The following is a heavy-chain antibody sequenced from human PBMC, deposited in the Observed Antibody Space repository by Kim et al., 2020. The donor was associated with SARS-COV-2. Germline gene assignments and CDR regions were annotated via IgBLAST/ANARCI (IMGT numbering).Heavy chain of an antibody. CDR1: GYTFTSYA. D-gene: IGHD5-18*01. J-gene: IGHJ5*02. CDR3: AREKYGYGLNWFDP. CDR2: INTNTGNP. V-gene: IGHV7-4-1*02. Sequence: ASVKVSCKASGYTFTSYAMNWVRQAPGQGLEWMGWINTNTGNPTYAQGFTGRFVFSLDTSVSTAYLQISSLKAEDTAVYYCAREKYGYGLNWFDPWGQGTLVTVSS.